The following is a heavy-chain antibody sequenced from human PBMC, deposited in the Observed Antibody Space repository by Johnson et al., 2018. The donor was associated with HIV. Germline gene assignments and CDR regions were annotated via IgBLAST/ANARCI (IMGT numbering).Heavy chain of an antibody. V-gene: IGHV3-7*03. Sequence: VQLVESGGGLVLPGGSLRLSCVGSGFTFSSYWMSWVRQAPGKGLEWVATIKQDGSERYHVDSVKGRFTISRDNAKSSLYLQMNSLRAEDTAMYYCARIKRSLLWYDAFDIWGQGTMVTVSS. J-gene: IGHJ3*02. CDR1: GFTFSSYW. D-gene: IGHD3-10*01. CDR2: IKQDGSER. CDR3: ARIKRSLLWYDAFDI.